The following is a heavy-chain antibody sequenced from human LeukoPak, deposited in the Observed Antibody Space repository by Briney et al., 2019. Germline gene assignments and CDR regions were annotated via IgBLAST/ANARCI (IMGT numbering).Heavy chain of an antibody. CDR2: ISWNSGSI. CDR1: GFTFDDYA. J-gene: IGHJ3*02. CDR3: AKDTQATPLTGDDAFDI. Sequence: QPGRSLSLSCAASGFTFDDYAMHWVRQAPGEGVEWVSGISWNSGSIGYADSVKGRFTISRDNAKNSLYLQMNSLRAEDTALYYCAKDTQATPLTGDDAFDIWGQGTMVTVSS. V-gene: IGHV3-9*01. D-gene: IGHD7-27*01.